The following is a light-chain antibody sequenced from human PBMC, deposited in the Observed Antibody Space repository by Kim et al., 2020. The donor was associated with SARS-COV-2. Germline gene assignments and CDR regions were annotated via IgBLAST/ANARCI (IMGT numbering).Light chain of an antibody. V-gene: IGLV10-54*01. J-gene: IGLJ3*02. CDR2: RKK. CDR1: SNNVCNRG. Sequence: RQTATLTAAGDSNNVCNRGEAPPQQNQGHPPKPLSYRKKNRPSGISERLSAPRSGDTAALTITGLQREDEADCYCSAWDSSLSAWVFGGGTQRTVL. CDR3: SAWDSSLSAWV.